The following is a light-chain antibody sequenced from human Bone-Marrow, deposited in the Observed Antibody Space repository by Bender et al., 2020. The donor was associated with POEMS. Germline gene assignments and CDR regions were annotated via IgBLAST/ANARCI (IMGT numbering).Light chain of an antibody. V-gene: IGLV2-18*02. Sequence: QSALTQPPSVSESPGQSVTISCTGTSSDVGRYNYVSWYQQSPSTAPKLIIYDVSSRPSGVSSRFSGSKSGKTASLTISGLQAEDEADYYCSSYRSFVSFRVFGTGTKVTV. CDR3: SSYRSFVSFRV. CDR1: SSDVGRYNY. J-gene: IGLJ1*01. CDR2: DVS.